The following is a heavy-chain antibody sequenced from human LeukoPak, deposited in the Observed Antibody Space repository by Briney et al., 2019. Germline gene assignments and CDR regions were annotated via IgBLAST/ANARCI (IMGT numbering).Heavy chain of an antibody. CDR1: GGTFSSYA. J-gene: IGHJ4*02. V-gene: IGHV1-69*04. CDR2: IIPILGIA. D-gene: IGHD5-18*01. CDR3: ARKGGHTASGD. Sequence: SVKVSCKASGGTFSSYAISWVRQAPGQGLEWMGRIIPILGIANYAQKFQGRVTITADKSTSTAYTELSSLRSEDTAVYYCARKGGHTASGDWGQGTLVTVSS.